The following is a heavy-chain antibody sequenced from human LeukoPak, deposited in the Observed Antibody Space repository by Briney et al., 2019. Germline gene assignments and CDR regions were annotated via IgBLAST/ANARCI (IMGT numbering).Heavy chain of an antibody. D-gene: IGHD6-13*01. Sequence: PGGSLRLSCAASGFTFSSYSMNWVRQAPGKGLEWVSSISSSSSYIYYADSVKGRFTISRDNARNSLYLQMNSLRAEDTAVYYCARHFASSWPIDYWGQGTLVTVSS. CDR2: ISSSSSYI. J-gene: IGHJ4*02. CDR3: ARHFASSWPIDY. V-gene: IGHV3-21*01. CDR1: GFTFSSYS.